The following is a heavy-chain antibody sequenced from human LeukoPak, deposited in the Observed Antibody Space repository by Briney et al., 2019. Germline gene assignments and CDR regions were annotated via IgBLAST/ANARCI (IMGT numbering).Heavy chain of an antibody. CDR1: GYTFTNYY. V-gene: IGHV1-46*01. CDR3: ARVLRYSSSQYYFDY. CDR2: IDSSAGST. Sequence: GASVKVSCKASGYTFTNYYMHWVRQAPGQGLEWMGVIDSSAGSTTYAQKFQGRVTMTRDTSTSTVYMELSSLRSEDTAVYYCARVLRYSSSQYYFDYWGQGTLVTVSS. J-gene: IGHJ4*02. D-gene: IGHD6-13*01.